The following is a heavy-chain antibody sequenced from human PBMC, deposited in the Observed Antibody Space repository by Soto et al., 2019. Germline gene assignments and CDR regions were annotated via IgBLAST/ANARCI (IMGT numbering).Heavy chain of an antibody. J-gene: IGHJ4*02. CDR3: ARDILGDTAMVGISDY. D-gene: IGHD5-18*01. Sequence: QVQLVESGGGVVQPGRSLRLSCAASGFTFSSYAMHWVRQAPGKGLEWVAVISYDGSNKYYADSVKGRFTISRDNSKNTLYLQMNSLRAEDTAVYYCARDILGDTAMVGISDYWGQGTLVTVSS. V-gene: IGHV3-30-3*01. CDR2: ISYDGSNK. CDR1: GFTFSSYA.